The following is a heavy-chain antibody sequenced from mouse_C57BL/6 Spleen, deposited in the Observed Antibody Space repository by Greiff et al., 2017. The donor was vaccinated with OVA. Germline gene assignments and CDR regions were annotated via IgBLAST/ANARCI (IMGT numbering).Heavy chain of an antibody. CDR2: IYPGDGDT. Sequence: QVQLQQSGAELVKPGASVKISCKASGYAFSSYWMNWVKQRPGKGLEWIGQIYPGDGDTNYNGKFKGKATLSADKSSSTAYMQLSSLTSEDSAVYFCARCITTVGYYFDYWGQGTTLTVSS. CDR3: ARCITTVGYYFDY. D-gene: IGHD1-1*01. CDR1: GYAFSSYW. J-gene: IGHJ2*01. V-gene: IGHV1-80*01.